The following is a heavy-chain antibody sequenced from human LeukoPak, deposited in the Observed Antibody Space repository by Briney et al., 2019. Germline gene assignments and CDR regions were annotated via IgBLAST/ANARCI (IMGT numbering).Heavy chain of an antibody. Sequence: SETLSLTCAVYGGSFSGYYWSWIRQPPGKGLEWIGEINHSGSTNYNPSLKSRVTISVDTSKNQFSLKLSSVTAADTAVYYCARESGWPSYYYYYMDVWGKGTTVTVSS. CDR1: GGSFSGYY. CDR3: ARESGWPSYYYYYMDV. J-gene: IGHJ6*03. V-gene: IGHV4-34*01. D-gene: IGHD6-19*01. CDR2: INHSGST.